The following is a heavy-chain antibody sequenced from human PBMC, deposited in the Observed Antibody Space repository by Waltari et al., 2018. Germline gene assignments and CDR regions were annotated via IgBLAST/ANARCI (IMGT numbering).Heavy chain of an antibody. D-gene: IGHD4-4*01. CDR1: GHNFQIHN. V-gene: IGHV3-30*02. CDR2: TRFDGRDK. J-gene: IGHJ3*01. CDR3: AREDIRPGTEDYRGNGAYDF. Sequence: QVKLAESGGGGVQTGESPRRARGASGHNFQIHNLQWIRWAPGRGLEWVAFTRFDGRDKQYADSVKGRFTISRDNSKYVLYLEMHSLRPDDTAVYYCAREDIRPGTEDYRGNGAYDFWGRGTKVTVSS.